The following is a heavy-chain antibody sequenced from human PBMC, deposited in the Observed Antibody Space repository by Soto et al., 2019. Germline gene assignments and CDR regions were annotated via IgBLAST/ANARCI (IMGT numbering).Heavy chain of an antibody. J-gene: IGHJ4*02. Sequence: LRLSCAASGFTFSGFSMNWVRQAPGKGLEWVSSVTSSPSSMFYADSVKGRFTISRDDAKDSLFLQMSSLRADDTAVYYCAREADFASSGYVLDYWGLGTLVTVS. CDR3: AREADFASSGYVLDY. D-gene: IGHD3-22*01. V-gene: IGHV3-21*01. CDR1: GFTFSGFS. CDR2: VTSSPSSM.